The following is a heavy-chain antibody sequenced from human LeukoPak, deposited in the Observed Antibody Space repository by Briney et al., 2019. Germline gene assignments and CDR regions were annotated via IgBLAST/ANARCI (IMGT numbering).Heavy chain of an antibody. D-gene: IGHD1-26*01. Sequence: SETLSLTCSVSGYSISSGYYWGWTRQPPGKGLEWIGNIYHDGNTYYNPSLKSRVTISVDTSKNQFSLRLRSVTAADTAVYYCARFFRTVWELPYYWGPGTLVTVSS. J-gene: IGHJ4*02. CDR3: ARFFRTVWELPYY. V-gene: IGHV4-38-2*02. CDR1: GYSISSGYY. CDR2: IYHDGNT.